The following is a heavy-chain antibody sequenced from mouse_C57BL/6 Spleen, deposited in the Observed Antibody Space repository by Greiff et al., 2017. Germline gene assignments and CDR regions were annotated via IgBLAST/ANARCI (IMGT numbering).Heavy chain of an antibody. CDR3: ARGVYYGNLWYFDV. J-gene: IGHJ1*03. CDR2: ISSGSSTI. D-gene: IGHD2-1*01. Sequence: EVMLVESGGGLVKPGGSLKLSCAASGFTFSDYGMHWVRQAPEKGLEWVAYISSGSSTIYYADTVKGRFTISRDNAKNTRFLQMTSLRSEDTAMYYCARGVYYGNLWYFDVWGTGTTVTVSS. CDR1: GFTFSDYG. V-gene: IGHV5-17*01.